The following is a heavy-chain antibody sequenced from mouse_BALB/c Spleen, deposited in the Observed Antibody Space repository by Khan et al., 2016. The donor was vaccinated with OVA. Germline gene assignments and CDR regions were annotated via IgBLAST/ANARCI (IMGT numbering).Heavy chain of an antibody. V-gene: IGHV2-6-1*01. D-gene: IGHD2-13*01. Sequence: QVQLKQSGPGLAAPSQSLSITCTISGFSLTTYGVHWVRQPPGKGLEWLVVIWSDGTTNYNSALKSRLTITKDNSQRQVFLKMNSLQTDDTAMYFCARPTYYRDNIMDYWGQGTTVTVSS. CDR1: GFSLTTYG. CDR2: IWSDGTT. J-gene: IGHJ4*01. CDR3: ARPTYYRDNIMDY.